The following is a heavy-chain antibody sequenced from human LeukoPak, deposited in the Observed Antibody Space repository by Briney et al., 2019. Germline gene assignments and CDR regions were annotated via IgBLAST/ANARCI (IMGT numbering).Heavy chain of an antibody. CDR1: GFTFSSYG. CDR3: ARARLYYYDSSGYYLEGFDY. Sequence: GGSLRLSCAASGFTFSSYGVNWVRQAPGKRLEWVSYISSSSDSIYYADSVKGRFTISRDNAKNTLYLQMNSLRAEDTAVYYCARARLYYYDSSGYYLEGFDYWGQGTLVTVSS. V-gene: IGHV3-48*04. CDR2: ISSSSDSI. D-gene: IGHD3-22*01. J-gene: IGHJ4*02.